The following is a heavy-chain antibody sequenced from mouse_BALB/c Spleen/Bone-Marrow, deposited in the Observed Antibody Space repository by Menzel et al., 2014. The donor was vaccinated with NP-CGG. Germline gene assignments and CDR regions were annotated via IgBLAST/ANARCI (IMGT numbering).Heavy chain of an antibody. V-gene: IGHV1-80*01. CDR2: IYPGDGDT. CDR3: ARSLYYGSSYPLYAMDY. CDR1: GYAFSSYW. J-gene: IGHJ4*01. Sequence: QVQLQQPGADLVRPGSSVKISCKASGYAFSSYWMNWVMQRPGQGLEWIGQIYPGDGDTNYNGKFKGKATLTADKSSSTAYMQLSSLTSEDSAVYFCARSLYYGSSYPLYAMDYWGQGTSVTVSS. D-gene: IGHD1-1*01.